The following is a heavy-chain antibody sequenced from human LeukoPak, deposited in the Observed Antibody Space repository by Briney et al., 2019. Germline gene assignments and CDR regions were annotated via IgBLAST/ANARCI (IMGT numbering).Heavy chain of an antibody. Sequence: SETLPLTRAVYGGSFSGYYWSWIRQPPGKGLEWIGEINHSGSTNYNPSLKRRVTISVDTSKNQFSLMLSSVTAADTAVYYCARTITIFGALGYFDYWGQGRPVIISS. CDR1: GGSFSGYY. J-gene: IGHJ4*03. CDR3: ARTITIFGALGYFDY. CDR2: INHSGST. D-gene: IGHD3-3*01. V-gene: IGHV4-34*01.